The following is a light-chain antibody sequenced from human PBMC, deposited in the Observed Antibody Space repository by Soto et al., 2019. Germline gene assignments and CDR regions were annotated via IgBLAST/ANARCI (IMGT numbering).Light chain of an antibody. CDR3: SSYTSSSTRLYV. Sequence: QSALTQPASVSGSPGQSITISCTGTSSDVGGYNYVSWYQQHPGKAPKLMIYDVSNRPSGVSNRSSGSKSGNTASLTISWLQSEDEADYYCSSYTSSSTRLYVFGTGTKVTVL. V-gene: IGLV2-14*01. J-gene: IGLJ1*01. CDR1: SSDVGGYNY. CDR2: DVS.